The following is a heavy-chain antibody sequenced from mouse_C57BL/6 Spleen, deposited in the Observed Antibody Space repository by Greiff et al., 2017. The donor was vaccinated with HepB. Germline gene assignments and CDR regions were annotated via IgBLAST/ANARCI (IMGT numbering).Heavy chain of an antibody. Sequence: EVQGVESGGDLVKPGGSLKLSCAASGFTFSSYGMSWVRQTPDKRLEWVATISSGGSYTYYPDSVKGRFTISRDNAKNTLYLQMSSLKSEDTALYYCARVDDYDDAMDYWGQGTSVTVSS. CDR1: GFTFSSYG. V-gene: IGHV5-6*01. J-gene: IGHJ4*01. CDR2: ISSGGSYT. CDR3: ARVDDYDDAMDY. D-gene: IGHD2-4*01.